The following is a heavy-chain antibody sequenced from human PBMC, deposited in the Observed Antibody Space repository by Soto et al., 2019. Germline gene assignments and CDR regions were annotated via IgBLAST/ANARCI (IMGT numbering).Heavy chain of an antibody. CDR2: IGPESGAT. J-gene: IGHJ4*02. D-gene: IGHD5-12*01. CDR1: GYTFTGHY. V-gene: IGHV1-2*02. Sequence: ASVKVSCKASGYTFTGHYIHWVRQAPEQGPEWMGEIGPESGATRFAQKFQGRVTMTRDMSITTVYMELNNLSPDDTAVYYCGRGRSGQIVVFYWGQGTPVAVSS. CDR3: GRGRSGQIVVFY.